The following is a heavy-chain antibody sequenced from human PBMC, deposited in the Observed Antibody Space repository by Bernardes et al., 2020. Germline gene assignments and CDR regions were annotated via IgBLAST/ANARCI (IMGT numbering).Heavy chain of an antibody. J-gene: IGHJ4*02. CDR1: GFLFSSYS. CDR3: ARGEQSGF. D-gene: IGHD1-26*01. V-gene: IGHV3-21*01. CDR2: LSSSSSYI. Sequence: GRSLRLLCSASGFLFSSYSMNWVGQALGTGLVWVSSLSSSSSYIYYADSVKGRFTISRDNAKNSLYLQMNSLRVEDTAVYYCARGEQSGFWGQGTLVNVAS.